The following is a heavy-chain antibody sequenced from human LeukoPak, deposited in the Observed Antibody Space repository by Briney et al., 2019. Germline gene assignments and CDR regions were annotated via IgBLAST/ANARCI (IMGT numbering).Heavy chain of an antibody. J-gene: IGHJ4*02. CDR1: GFTFNNYA. D-gene: IGHD3-22*01. CDR3: ARLPTFYYDSSGYHYDY. CDR2: TAGSGISK. Sequence: QTGGSLRLSCVASGFTFNNYAMSWVRQAPGRGLEWASSTAGSGISKDYADSVKGRFTISKDKSKNTLYLQMDNLRAEDTGVYFCARLPTFYYDSSGYHYDYWGQGTLVTVSS. V-gene: IGHV3-23*01.